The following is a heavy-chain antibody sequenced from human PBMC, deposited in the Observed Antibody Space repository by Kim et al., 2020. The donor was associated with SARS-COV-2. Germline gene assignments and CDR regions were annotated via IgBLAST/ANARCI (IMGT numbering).Heavy chain of an antibody. V-gene: IGHV4-38-2*02. CDR2: LYHNGDP. CDR1: TYSLHTAYY. CDR3: ATVRRVFSGAGTHLAPDS. J-gene: IGHJ5*01. Sequence: SETLSLTCTGPTYSLHTAYYWGWIRQPPNKGLEYIGSLYHNGDPFYNPSLKSRATISLDTSNVQFSLTLTSVTAADTAVYYCATVRRVFSGAGTHLAPDSWGHGTLVIVSS. D-gene: IGHD1-7*01.